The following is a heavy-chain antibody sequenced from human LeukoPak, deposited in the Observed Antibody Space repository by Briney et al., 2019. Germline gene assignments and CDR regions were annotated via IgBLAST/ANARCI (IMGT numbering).Heavy chain of an antibody. V-gene: IGHV3-11*01. J-gene: IGHJ4*02. CDR2: ISSSGSTI. CDR1: GFTFSDYY. CDR3: AKEVMGHYYDSR. Sequence: GGSLRLSCAASGFTFSDYYMSWIRQAPGKGLEWVSYISSSGSTIYYADSVKGRFTISRDNSKNTLYLQMNSLRAEDTAVYYCAKEVMGHYYDSRGGQGTLVTVSS. D-gene: IGHD3-22*01.